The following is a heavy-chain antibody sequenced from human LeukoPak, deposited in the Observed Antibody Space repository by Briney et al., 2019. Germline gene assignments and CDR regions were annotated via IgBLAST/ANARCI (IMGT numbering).Heavy chain of an antibody. V-gene: IGHV1-69*05. D-gene: IGHD1-1*01. J-gene: IGHJ3*02. CDR2: IIPIFGTA. Sequence: SVKVSCKASGGTFSSYAISWVRQAPGQGLEWMGGIIPIFGTANYAQKLQGRVTMTTDTSTSTAYMELRSLRSDDTAVYYCARGVWRTTSRAFDIWGQGTMVTVSS. CDR3: ARGVWRTTSRAFDI. CDR1: GGTFSSYA.